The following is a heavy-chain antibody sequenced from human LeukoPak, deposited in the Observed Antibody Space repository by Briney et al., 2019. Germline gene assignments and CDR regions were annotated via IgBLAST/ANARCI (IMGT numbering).Heavy chain of an antibody. CDR2: IRYDGSNK. V-gene: IGHV3-30*02. J-gene: IGHJ4*02. CDR1: GFTFSSYG. D-gene: IGHD3-22*01. Sequence: PGGSLRLSCAASGFTFSSYGMHWVRQAPGKGLEWVAFIRYDGSNKYYADSVKGRFTISRDNSKNTLYLQMNSLRAEDTAVYYCTTDVYYYDSSGYYPLFDYWGQGTLVTVSS. CDR3: TTDVYYYDSSGYYPLFDY.